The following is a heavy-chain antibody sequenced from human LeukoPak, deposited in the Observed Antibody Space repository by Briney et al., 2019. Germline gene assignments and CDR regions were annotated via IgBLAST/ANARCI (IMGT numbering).Heavy chain of an antibody. CDR1: GFTFSSYS. Sequence: PGGSRRLSCAASGFTFSSYSMNWVRQAPGEGLEWVSSISSSGTYVYYADSVKGRFTISRDNAKNSLSLQMNSLRADDAAVYYCARASSKQLAGYLPDGFDIWGQGTMVTVSS. V-gene: IGHV3-21*01. CDR3: ARASSKQLAGYLPDGFDI. CDR2: ISSSGTYV. J-gene: IGHJ3*02. D-gene: IGHD3-9*01.